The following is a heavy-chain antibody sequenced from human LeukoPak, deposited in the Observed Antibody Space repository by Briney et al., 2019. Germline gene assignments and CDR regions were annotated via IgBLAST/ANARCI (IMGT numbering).Heavy chain of an antibody. CDR3: ARAVHYSGTSDQYTGGWYYFDF. Sequence: SSETLSLTCTVSGGSISSYYWSWIRQPPGKGLEWIGYIYYSGSTNYNPSLKSRATISVDMSRKHFFLDLSSVTAADTAVYYCARAVHYSGTSDQYTGGWYYFDFWGQGTLVTVSS. CDR2: IYYSGST. J-gene: IGHJ4*02. V-gene: IGHV4-59*01. D-gene: IGHD3-10*01. CDR1: GGSISSYY.